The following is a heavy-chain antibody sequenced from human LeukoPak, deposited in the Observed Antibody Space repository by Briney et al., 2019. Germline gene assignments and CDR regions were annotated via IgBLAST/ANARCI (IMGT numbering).Heavy chain of an antibody. CDR3: ARRDGGKVRGVIRPYYYYGMDV. Sequence: PSETLSLTCSVSGHSIINSYYWGWIRQPPGKGLEWIGSIYHSGSTYYNPSLKSRVTISVDTSKNQFSLKLSSVTAADTAVYYCARRDGGKVRGVIRPYYYYGMDVWGQGTTVTVSS. V-gene: IGHV4-38-2*01. D-gene: IGHD3-10*01. CDR1: GHSIINSYY. CDR2: IYHSGST. J-gene: IGHJ6*02.